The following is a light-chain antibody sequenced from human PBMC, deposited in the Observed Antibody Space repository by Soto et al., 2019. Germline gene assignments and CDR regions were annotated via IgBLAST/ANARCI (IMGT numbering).Light chain of an antibody. Sequence: ETVLTQSPGTLSLSPGERATLSCRASHTVNSSYLGWYQQKPGQAPRLLMDGASSRATGIPDRFSGSGSGTDFTLTISRLEPEDFAVYYCQQHGDSLTFGGGTKVDIK. V-gene: IGKV3-20*01. CDR1: HTVNSSY. J-gene: IGKJ4*01. CDR3: QQHGDSLT. CDR2: GAS.